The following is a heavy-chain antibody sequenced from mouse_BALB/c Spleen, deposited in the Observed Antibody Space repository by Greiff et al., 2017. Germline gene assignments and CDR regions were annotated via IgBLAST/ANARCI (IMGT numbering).Heavy chain of an antibody. Sequence: EVMLVESGGGLVQPGGSLRLSCATSGFTFTDYYMSWVRQPPGKALEWLGFIRNKANGYTTEYSASVTGRFTISRDNSQSILYLQMNTLRAEDSATYYCARDPSYGPYYFDYWGQGTTLTVSS. CDR1: GFTFTDYY. J-gene: IGHJ2*01. V-gene: IGHV7-3*02. D-gene: IGHD1-1*01. CDR2: IRNKANGYTT. CDR3: ARDPSYGPYYFDY.